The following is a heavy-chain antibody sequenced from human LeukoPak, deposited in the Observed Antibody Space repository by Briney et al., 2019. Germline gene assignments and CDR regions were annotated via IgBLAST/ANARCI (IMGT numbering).Heavy chain of an antibody. D-gene: IGHD6-13*01. CDR2: INWNGGST. V-gene: IGHV3-20*01. CDR1: GFTFDDYG. J-gene: IGHJ4*02. CDR3: ARGKYSSITTFDY. Sequence: GGSLRLSCAASGFTFDDYGMSWVRQAPGKGLEWVSGINWNGGSTGYADSVKGRFTISRDNAKSSLYLQMNSLRAEDTALYHCARGKYSSITTFDYWGQGTLVTVSS.